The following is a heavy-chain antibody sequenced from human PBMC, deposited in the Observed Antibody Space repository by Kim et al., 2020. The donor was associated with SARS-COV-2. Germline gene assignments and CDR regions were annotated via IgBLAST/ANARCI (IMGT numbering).Heavy chain of an antibody. V-gene: IGHV1-24*01. CDR1: GYTLTELS. CDR2: FDPEDGET. CDR3: ATGGYDSSGYYAYYGMDV. Sequence: ASVKVSCKVSGYTLTELSMHWVRQAPGKGLEWMGGFDPEDGETIYAQKFQGRVTMTEDTSTDTAYMELSSLRSEDTAVYYCATGGYDSSGYYAYYGMDVWGQGTTVTVSS. J-gene: IGHJ6*02. D-gene: IGHD3-22*01.